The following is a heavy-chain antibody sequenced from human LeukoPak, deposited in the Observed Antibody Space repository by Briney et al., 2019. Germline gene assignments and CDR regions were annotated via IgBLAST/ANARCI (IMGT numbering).Heavy chain of an antibody. CDR1: GFTFSSYG. CDR3: ARDRTNPYYGSGSGDY. J-gene: IGHJ4*02. Sequence: GGTLRLSCAASGFTFSSYGMRWVRQAPGKGLEWVSAISGSGGSTYYADSVKGRFTISRDNAKNSLYLQMNSLRAEDTAVYYCARDRTNPYYGSGSGDYWGQGTLVTVSS. V-gene: IGHV3-23*01. D-gene: IGHD3-10*01. CDR2: ISGSGGST.